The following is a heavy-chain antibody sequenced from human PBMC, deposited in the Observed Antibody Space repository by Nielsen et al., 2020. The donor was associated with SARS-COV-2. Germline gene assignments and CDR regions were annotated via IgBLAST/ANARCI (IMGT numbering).Heavy chain of an antibody. CDR2: INPNSGGT. CDR3: ARGTRLEYYYDSSGYYSG. J-gene: IGHJ4*02. Sequence: ASVKVSCKASGYTFTSYGISWVRQAPGRGLEWMGWINPNSGGTNYAQKFQGWVTMTRDTSISTAYMELSRLRSDDTAVYYCARGTRLEYYYDSSGYYSGWGQGTLVTVSS. CDR1: GYTFTSYG. V-gene: IGHV1-2*04. D-gene: IGHD3-22*01.